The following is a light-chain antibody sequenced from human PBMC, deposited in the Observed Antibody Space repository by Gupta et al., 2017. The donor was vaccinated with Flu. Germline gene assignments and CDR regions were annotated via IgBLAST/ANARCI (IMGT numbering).Light chain of an antibody. CDR1: QDNRTW. J-gene: IGKJ4*01. CDR2: DSS. V-gene: IGKV1D-16*01. Sequence: PASLSAPVGDTVTITCRASQDNRTWLAWYQQKPAKAPKSLIYDSSTVQSGVPSRCSGSGSGTDFTLTISSLQPEDFATYYCQQEDSYPLTFGGGTKVEIK. CDR3: QQEDSYPLT.